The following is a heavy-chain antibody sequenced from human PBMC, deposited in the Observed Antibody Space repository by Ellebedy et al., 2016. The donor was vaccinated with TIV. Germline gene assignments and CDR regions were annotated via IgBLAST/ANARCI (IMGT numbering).Heavy chain of an antibody. D-gene: IGHD5-12*01. CDR3: ARDKDGGYGFDP. CDR2: ISGKGDIT. Sequence: GESLKISCAASGFTFSSYAMHWVRQAPGMGLEYLASISGKGDITYYANSVKGRFTISRDNSKNTLYLQLGSLRGEDMAVYYCARDKDGGYGFDPWGQGTLVTVSS. CDR1: GFTFSSYA. J-gene: IGHJ5*02. V-gene: IGHV3-64*01.